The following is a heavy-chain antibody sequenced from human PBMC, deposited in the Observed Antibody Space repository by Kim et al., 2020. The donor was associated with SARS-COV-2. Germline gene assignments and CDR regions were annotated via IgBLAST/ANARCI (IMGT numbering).Heavy chain of an antibody. CDR3: LGGYYFDY. CDR2: IDCGDGYT. CDR1: GYTFTRDS. Sequence: ASVKVSCKTSGYTFTRDSIHWVRQAPGQGLEWMGAIDCGDGYTKYSEKFQGRVTFTRDTSASKAYMELSGLRSEDSAVFYCLGGYYFDYWGQGTPVTVSS. D-gene: IGHD2-15*01. V-gene: IGHV1-3*01. J-gene: IGHJ4*02.